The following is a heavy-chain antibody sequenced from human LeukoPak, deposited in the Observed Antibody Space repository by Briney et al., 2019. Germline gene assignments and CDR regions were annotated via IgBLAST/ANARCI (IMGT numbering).Heavy chain of an antibody. Sequence: SETLSLTCTVSGGSISSYYWSWIRQPPGKGLEWIGYIYYGGSTNYNPSLKSRVTISVDTSKNQFSLKLSSVTAADTAVYYCAREGYSSGWSRAEYFQYWGQGTLVTVSS. V-gene: IGHV4-59*01. J-gene: IGHJ1*01. CDR1: GGSISSYY. D-gene: IGHD6-19*01. CDR2: IYYGGST. CDR3: AREGYSSGWSRAEYFQY.